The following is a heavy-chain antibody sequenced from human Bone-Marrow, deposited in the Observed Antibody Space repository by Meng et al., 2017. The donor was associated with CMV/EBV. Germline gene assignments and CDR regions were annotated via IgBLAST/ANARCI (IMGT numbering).Heavy chain of an antibody. CDR3: ALTFYYDSRGYYSFDY. D-gene: IGHD3-22*01. Sequence: ASVKVSCKASGYTFSGYYMHWVRQAPGQGLEWMGWMNPNSGGANYAQKFQGRVTMTRDTSISTAYMELSRLRSDDTAVYYCALTFYYDSRGYYSFDYWGQGTLVTVSS. CDR1: GYTFSGYY. J-gene: IGHJ4*02. V-gene: IGHV1-2*02. CDR2: MNPNSGGA.